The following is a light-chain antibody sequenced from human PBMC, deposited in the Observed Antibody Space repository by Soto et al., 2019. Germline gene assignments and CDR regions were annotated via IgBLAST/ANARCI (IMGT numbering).Light chain of an antibody. CDR3: QQYGDSPYT. J-gene: IGKJ2*01. CDR2: GVS. Sequence: ENVLTQSPGTLSLSPGERATLSCRASQSVRSTFLAWYQQKPGQAPRVIMYGVSSRATGIPDRFRGSGSGTDFALTSSRLEPEDFAVYYCQQYGDSPYTFGQGTKLEIK. V-gene: IGKV3-20*01. CDR1: QSVRSTF.